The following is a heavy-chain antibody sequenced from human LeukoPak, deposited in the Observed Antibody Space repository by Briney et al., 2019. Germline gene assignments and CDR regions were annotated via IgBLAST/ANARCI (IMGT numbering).Heavy chain of an antibody. CDR2: VSSSGSTI. J-gene: IGHJ4*02. CDR1: GFTFSDYY. D-gene: IGHD3-22*01. Sequence: GGSLRLSCAASGFTFSDYYMSWIRQALGKGLECVSYVSSSGSTIYYADSVKGRFTISRDNAKNSLYLQMNSLRAEDTAVYYCARGVYGSSGYYLWWGQGTLVTVSS. V-gene: IGHV3-11*01. CDR3: ARGVYGSSGYYLW.